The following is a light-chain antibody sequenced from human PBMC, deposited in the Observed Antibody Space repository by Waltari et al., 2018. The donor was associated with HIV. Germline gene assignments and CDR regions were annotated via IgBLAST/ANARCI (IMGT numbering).Light chain of an antibody. CDR3: CSYAGASGTV. Sequence: QSALTQPSSVSGSPGQSLPISCTGTSSEVGGYTIVPLYQQHAAEAPKFMIYEVRKRPSWVSNRFSGSKSVNTASLTISGLQAEDEADYYCCSYAGASGTVFGGGTKLTVL. J-gene: IGLJ2*01. CDR2: EVR. CDR1: SSEVGGYTI. V-gene: IGLV2-23*02.